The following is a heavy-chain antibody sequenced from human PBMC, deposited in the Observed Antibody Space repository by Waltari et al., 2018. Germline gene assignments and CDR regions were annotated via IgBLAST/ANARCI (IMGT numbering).Heavy chain of an antibody. J-gene: IGHJ5*02. CDR3: AREAGRKRYGSGRNWFDP. CDR2: IIPILGIA. Sequence: QVQLVQSGAEVKKPGSSVKVSCKASGGTFSSYAISCVRQAPGQGLEWMGGIIPILGIANYAQKFQGRVTITADKSTSTAYMELSSLRSEDTAVYYCAREAGRKRYGSGRNWFDPWGQGTLVTVSS. V-gene: IGHV1-69*10. CDR1: GGTFSSYA. D-gene: IGHD3-10*01.